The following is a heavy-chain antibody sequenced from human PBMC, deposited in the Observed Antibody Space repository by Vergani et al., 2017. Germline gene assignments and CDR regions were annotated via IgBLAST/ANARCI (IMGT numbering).Heavy chain of an antibody. CDR2: ISSSSSYI. J-gene: IGHJ4*02. D-gene: IGHD1-26*01. Sequence: EVQLVESGGGLVKPGGSLRLSCAASGFTFSSYSMNWVRRAPGKGLEWVSSISSSSSYIYYADSVKGRFTISRDNAKNSLYLQMSSLRAEDTAVYYCAREIGSSKYYFDYWGQGTLVTVSS. CDR3: AREIGSSKYYFDY. V-gene: IGHV3-21*01. CDR1: GFTFSSYS.